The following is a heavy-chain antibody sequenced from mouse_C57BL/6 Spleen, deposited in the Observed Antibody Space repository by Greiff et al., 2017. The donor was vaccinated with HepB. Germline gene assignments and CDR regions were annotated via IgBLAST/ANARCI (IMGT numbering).Heavy chain of an antibody. J-gene: IGHJ4*01. CDR2: IDPETGGT. V-gene: IGHV1-15*01. Sequence: VKLMESGAELVRPGASVTLSCKASGYTFTDYEMHWVKQTPVHGLEWIGAIDPETGGTAYNQKFKGKAILTADKSSSTAYMELRSLTSEDSAVYYCTRYAMDYWGQGTSATVSS. CDR3: TRYAMDY. CDR1: GYTFTDYE.